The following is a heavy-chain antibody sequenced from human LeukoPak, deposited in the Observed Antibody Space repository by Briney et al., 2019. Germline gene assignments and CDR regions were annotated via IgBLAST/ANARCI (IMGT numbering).Heavy chain of an antibody. Sequence: SETLSLTCAVYGGSFSGYYWSWIRQPPGKGLEWIGEINHSGSTNYNPSLKSRVTISVDTSKNQFSLKLSSVTAADTAVYYCAGRRVTLREPYSLEGVGYFFDYWGQGTLVTVSS. CDR1: GGSFSGYY. CDR2: INHSGST. CDR3: AGRRVTLREPYSLEGVGYFFDY. V-gene: IGHV4-34*01. J-gene: IGHJ4*02. D-gene: IGHD3-22*01.